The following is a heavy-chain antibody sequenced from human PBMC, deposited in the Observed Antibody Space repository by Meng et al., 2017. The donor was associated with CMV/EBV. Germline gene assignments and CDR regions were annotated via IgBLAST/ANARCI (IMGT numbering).Heavy chain of an antibody. CDR2: ISWDGGST. D-gene: IGHD3-22*01. CDR1: GFTFDDYT. J-gene: IGHJ4*02. CDR3: ARAPTYYYDSSGYYGLGFDY. Sequence: GESLKISCAASGFTFDDYTMHWVRQAPGKGLEWVSHISWDGGSTYYADSVKGRFTISRDNSKNSLYLQMNSLRTEDTAVYYCARAPTYYYDSSGYYGLGFDYWGQGTLVTVSS. V-gene: IGHV3-43*01.